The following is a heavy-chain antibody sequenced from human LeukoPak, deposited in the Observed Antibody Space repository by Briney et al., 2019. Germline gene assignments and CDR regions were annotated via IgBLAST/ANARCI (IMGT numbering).Heavy chain of an antibody. CDR1: GGTFSSYA. V-gene: IGHV1-69*05. D-gene: IGHD4-23*01. CDR2: IIPIFGTA. J-gene: IGHJ4*02. CDR3: ARDRHGGNSEAFFDY. Sequence: PVKVSCKASGGTFSSYAISWVRQAPGQGLEWMGRIIPIFGTANYAQKFQGRVTITTDESTSTAYMELSSLRSEDTAVYYCARDRHGGNSEAFFDYWGQGTLVTVSS.